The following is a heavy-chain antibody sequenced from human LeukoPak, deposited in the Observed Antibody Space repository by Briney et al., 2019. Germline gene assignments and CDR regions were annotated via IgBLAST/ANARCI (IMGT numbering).Heavy chain of an antibody. CDR3: ARSNYDILTGYFSYLDY. D-gene: IGHD3-9*01. V-gene: IGHV1-69*13. CDR2: IIPIFGIA. CDR1: GGTFSSYA. J-gene: IGHJ4*02. Sequence: ASVKVSCKASGGTFSSYAISWVRQAPGQGLEWMGGIIPIFGIANYAQKFQGRVTITADESTSTAYMELSSLRSEDTAVYYCARSNYDILTGYFSYLDYWGQGTLVTVSS.